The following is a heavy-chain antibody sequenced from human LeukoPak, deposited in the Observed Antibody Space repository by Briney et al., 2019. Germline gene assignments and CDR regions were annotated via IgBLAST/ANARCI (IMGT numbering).Heavy chain of an antibody. CDR2: IYYSGSS. J-gene: IGHJ4*02. CDR1: GASISSYL. D-gene: IGHD4-17*01. V-gene: IGHV4-59*01. CDR3: ARGKVTTGYFDL. Sequence: SETLLLGCTVSGASISSYLWSWIRQPPGKGLEWIGYIYYSGSSNYNPSLKRRLIMSADTSKNEFSLTLGSVTAADTAVYHCARGKVTTGYFDLWGQGPLVSVSS.